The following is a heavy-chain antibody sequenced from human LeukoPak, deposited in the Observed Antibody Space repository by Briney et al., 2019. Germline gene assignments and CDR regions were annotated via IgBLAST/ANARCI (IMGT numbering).Heavy chain of an antibody. Sequence: SVKVSCKASGGTFSIYAISCVRQAPGQGLEWMGGIIPIFGTANYAQKFQGRVTITPDESTSTTYMELSSLRSEDTAVYYCAREPVAYCGGDCLNWFDPWGQGTLVTVTS. CDR3: AREPVAYCGGDCLNWFDP. V-gene: IGHV1-69*13. CDR1: GGTFSIYA. D-gene: IGHD2-21*02. CDR2: IIPIFGTA. J-gene: IGHJ5*02.